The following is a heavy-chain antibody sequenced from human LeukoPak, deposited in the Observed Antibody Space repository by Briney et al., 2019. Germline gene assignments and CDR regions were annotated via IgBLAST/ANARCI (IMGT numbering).Heavy chain of an antibody. CDR1: GLPFSSFA. J-gene: IGHJ4*02. V-gene: IGHV3-30*18. CDR2: ISYDGSNE. CDR3: AKSKFSCIGNNCYSPDY. D-gene: IGHD2-15*01. Sequence: GGSLRLSCAASGLPFSSFAMHWVRQAPGKGLEWVALISYDGSNEHYADSVKGRFTISRDNSKNTLYLQVNSLRAEDTAVYYCAKSKFSCIGNNCYSPDYWGQGTLVTVSS.